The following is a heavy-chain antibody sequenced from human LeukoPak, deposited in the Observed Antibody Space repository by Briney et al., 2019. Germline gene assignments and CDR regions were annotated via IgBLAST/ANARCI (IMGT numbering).Heavy chain of an antibody. Sequence: SETLSLTCAVYGGSFSGYYWSWIRQPPGKGLEWIGEINHSGSTNYNPSLKSRVTISVDTSKNQFSLKLSSVTAADTAVYYCARARLRDLYYYYYMDVWGKGTTVTVSS. CDR2: INHSGST. V-gene: IGHV4-34*01. CDR1: GGSFSGYY. D-gene: IGHD4-17*01. J-gene: IGHJ6*03. CDR3: ARARLRDLYYYYYMDV.